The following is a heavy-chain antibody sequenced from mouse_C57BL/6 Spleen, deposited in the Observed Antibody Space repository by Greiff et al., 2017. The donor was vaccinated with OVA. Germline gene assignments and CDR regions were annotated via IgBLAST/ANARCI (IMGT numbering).Heavy chain of an antibody. CDR1: GYTFTDYE. Sequence: VQLKESGAELVRPGASVTLSCKASGYTFTDYEMHWVKQTPVHGLEWIGAIDPETGGTAYNQKFKGKAILTADKSSSTAYMELRSLTSEDSAVYYCTRWDNDYDEGAYWGQGTLVTVSA. J-gene: IGHJ3*01. V-gene: IGHV1-15*01. D-gene: IGHD2-4*01. CDR3: TRWDNDYDEGAY. CDR2: IDPETGGT.